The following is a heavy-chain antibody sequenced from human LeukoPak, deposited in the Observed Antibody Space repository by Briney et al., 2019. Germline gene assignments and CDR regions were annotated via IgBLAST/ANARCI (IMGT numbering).Heavy chain of an antibody. CDR2: ISWNSGSI. J-gene: IGHJ4*02. CDR1: GFTFDDYA. Sequence: GGSLRLSCAASGFTFDDYAMHWVRQAPGKGLECVSGISWNSGSIGYADSVKGRFTISRDNAKNSLYLQMNSLRAEDTALYYCAKRRDGYNSPFDYWGQGTLVTVSS. D-gene: IGHD5-24*01. CDR3: AKRRDGYNSPFDY. V-gene: IGHV3-9*01.